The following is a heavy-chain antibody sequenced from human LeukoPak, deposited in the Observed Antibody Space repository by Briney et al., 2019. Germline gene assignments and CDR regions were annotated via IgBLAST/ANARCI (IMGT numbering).Heavy chain of an antibody. D-gene: IGHD3-16*01. CDR3: ASTFAGRRE. Sequence: GGSLRLSCAASGFTFGNYWMSWVRHAPGKGLEWVANIKQDGSEKYYVDSVKGRFTISRDNAKSSLYLQMNSLRAEDTAVYYCASTFAGRREWGQGTLVTVPS. CDR2: IKQDGSEK. CDR1: GFTFGNYW. V-gene: IGHV3-7*01. J-gene: IGHJ4*02.